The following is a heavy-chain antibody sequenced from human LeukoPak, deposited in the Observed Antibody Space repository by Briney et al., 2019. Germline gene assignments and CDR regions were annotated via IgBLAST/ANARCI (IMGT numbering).Heavy chain of an antibody. D-gene: IGHD3-10*01. J-gene: IGHJ4*02. Sequence: PSETLSLTCAVYGGSFSGYYWSWLRQPPGKGLEWIGEINHSGSTNYNPSLKSRVTISVDTSKNQFSLKLSSVTAADTAVYYCARGGYYGSGTSFQQLDYWGQGTLVTVSS. CDR3: ARGGYYGSGTSFQQLDY. CDR2: INHSGST. V-gene: IGHV4-34*01. CDR1: GGSFSGYY.